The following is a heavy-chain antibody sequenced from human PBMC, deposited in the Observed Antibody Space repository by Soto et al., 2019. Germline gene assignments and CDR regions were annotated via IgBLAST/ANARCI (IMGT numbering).Heavy chain of an antibody. CDR1: GGTFSSYA. D-gene: IGHD2-21*02. Sequence: QVQLVQSGAEVKKPGSSVKVSCKASGGTFSSYAISWVRQAPGPGLEWMGGIIPSFGTADYAQKSQGRVTITADESTSTANMELSSMRSEDTAVYYCARDKVVTRRYAFDLWGGGTMVTVS. CDR2: IIPSFGTA. V-gene: IGHV1-69*01. CDR3: ARDKVVTRRYAFDL. J-gene: IGHJ3*01.